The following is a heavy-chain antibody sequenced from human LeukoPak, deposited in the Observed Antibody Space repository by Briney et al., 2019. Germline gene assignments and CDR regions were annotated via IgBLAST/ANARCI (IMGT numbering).Heavy chain of an antibody. V-gene: IGHV4-30-2*01. CDR2: IYRSGST. CDR3: ARTRVEMATSTFDY. CDR1: GGSISSGGYS. Sequence: SQTLSLTCAVSGGSISSGGYSWSWIRQPPGKGLEWIGYIYRSGSTYYNPSLKSRVAISVDRSKNQFSLKLSSVTAADTAVYYCARTRVEMATSTFDYWGQGTLVTVSS. J-gene: IGHJ4*02. D-gene: IGHD5-24*01.